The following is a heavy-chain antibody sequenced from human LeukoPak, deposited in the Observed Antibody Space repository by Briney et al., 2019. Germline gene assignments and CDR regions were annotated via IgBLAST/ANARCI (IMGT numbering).Heavy chain of an antibody. CDR3: ARDLTALDY. J-gene: IGHJ4*02. V-gene: IGHV3-21*01. CDR1: GFTFSSYS. Sequence: PGGSLRLSCAASGFTFSSYSMKWVRQAPGKGLEWVSSISRSSSYIQYADSVKGRFTISRDNAKNSLYLKMHSLRAEDTAVYYCARDLTALDYWGQGTLVTVSS. CDR2: ISRSSSYI.